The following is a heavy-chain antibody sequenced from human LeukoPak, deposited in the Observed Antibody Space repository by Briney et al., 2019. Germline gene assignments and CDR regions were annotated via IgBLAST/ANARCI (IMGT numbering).Heavy chain of an antibody. CDR3: ARGATFDN. V-gene: IGHV4-34*01. J-gene: IGHJ4*02. CDR1: GGSFSGYY. CDR2: INHSGST. Sequence: KPSETLSLTCAVYGGSFSGYYWSWIRQPPGKGLEWIGEINHSGSTNYNPSLKSRVTISVDTSKNQFSLKLSSVTAADTAVYYCARGATFDNWGQGTLVTVSS.